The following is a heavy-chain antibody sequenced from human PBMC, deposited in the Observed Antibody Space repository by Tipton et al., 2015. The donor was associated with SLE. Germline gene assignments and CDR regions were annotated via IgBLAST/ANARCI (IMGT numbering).Heavy chain of an antibody. D-gene: IGHD3-9*01. CDR1: GGSFSAYY. Sequence: TLSLTCAVYGGSFSAYYWSWLRQPPGKGLEWIGEINHSGSTNYNPSLKSRVTISVDTSKNQFSLKLSSVTAADTAVYYCARAVLRYFVRYFDLWGRGTLVTVPS. CDR3: ARAVLRYFVRYFDL. J-gene: IGHJ2*01. CDR2: INHSGST. V-gene: IGHV4-34*01.